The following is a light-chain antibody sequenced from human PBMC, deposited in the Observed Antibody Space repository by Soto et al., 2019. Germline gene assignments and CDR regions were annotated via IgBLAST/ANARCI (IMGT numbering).Light chain of an antibody. CDR3: QSYDSSLSGVV. J-gene: IGLJ2*01. CDR1: SSNIGNNY. Sequence: QSVLTQPPSASGTPGQRVTISCSGSSSNIGNNYLYWYQQLPGTTPKLLIYKTNQRPSGVPDRFSGSKSGTSASLAITGLQAEDEADYYCQSYDSSLSGVVFGGGTQLTVL. CDR2: KTN. V-gene: IGLV1-47*01.